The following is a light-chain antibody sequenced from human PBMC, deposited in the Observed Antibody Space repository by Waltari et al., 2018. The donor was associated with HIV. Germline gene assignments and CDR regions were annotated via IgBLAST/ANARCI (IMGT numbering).Light chain of an antibody. Sequence: QSALTQPPSASGSPGQSVTLSCTGTSSDVGGYNYVSWHQQHPGKAPKLMIYDVIKRPSGVPDRFSGSNSGNTASLTIPGLQPEDEADYYCSSNAGSKVVFGGGTRLTVL. CDR1: SSDVGGYNY. V-gene: IGLV2-8*01. CDR2: DVI. CDR3: SSNAGSKVV. J-gene: IGLJ2*01.